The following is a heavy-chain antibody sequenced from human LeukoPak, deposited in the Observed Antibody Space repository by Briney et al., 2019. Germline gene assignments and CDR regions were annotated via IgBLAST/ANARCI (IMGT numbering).Heavy chain of an antibody. CDR3: AKALQWPGNFDY. D-gene: IGHD6-19*01. Sequence: GGSLRLSCAASGFTFSSYAMSWVRQAPGRGLEWVSAISGSGGSTYYADSVKGRFTISRDNSKNTLYLQMNSLRAEDTAVYYCAKALQWPGNFDYWGQGTLVTVSS. CDR2: ISGSGGST. V-gene: IGHV3-23*01. J-gene: IGHJ4*02. CDR1: GFTFSSYA.